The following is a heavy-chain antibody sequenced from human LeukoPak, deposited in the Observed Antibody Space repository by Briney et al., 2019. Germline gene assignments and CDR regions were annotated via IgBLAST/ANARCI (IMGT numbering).Heavy chain of an antibody. D-gene: IGHD6-19*01. J-gene: IGHJ4*02. CDR1: GYTFTGYY. Sequence: ASVKVSCKASGYTFTGYYMHWVRQAPGQGLEWMGWINPNSGGTNYARKFQGRVTMTRDTSISTAYMELSRLRSDDTAVYYCAREGGSSGWYFWGQGTLVTVSS. CDR3: AREGGSSGWYF. V-gene: IGHV1-2*02. CDR2: INPNSGGT.